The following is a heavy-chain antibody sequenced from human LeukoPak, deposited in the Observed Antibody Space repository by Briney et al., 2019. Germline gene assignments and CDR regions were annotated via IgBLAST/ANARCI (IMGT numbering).Heavy chain of an antibody. Sequence: PSQTLSLTCTVSGGSISSGGYYWSWIRQPPGKGLEWIGYIYHSGSTYYNPSLKSRVTISVDRSKNQFSLKLSSVTAADTAVYYCAAGIALYYYMDVWGKGTTVTVSS. CDR3: AAGIALYYYMDV. CDR2: IYHSGST. V-gene: IGHV4-30-2*01. CDR1: GGSISSGGYY. J-gene: IGHJ6*03. D-gene: IGHD6-13*01.